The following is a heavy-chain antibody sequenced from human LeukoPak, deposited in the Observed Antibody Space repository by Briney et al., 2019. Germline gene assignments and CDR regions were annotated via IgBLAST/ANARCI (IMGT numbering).Heavy chain of an antibody. CDR1: GYSFTSYW. Sequence: HGESLRISCKGSGYSFTSYWIGWVRQMPGKGLEWMGIIYPGDSDTRYSPSFQGQVTISADKSISTAYLQWSSLKASDTAMYYCARGIEGPRYAGYFDYWGQGTLVTVSS. CDR2: IYPGDSDT. J-gene: IGHJ4*02. V-gene: IGHV5-51*01. CDR3: ARGIEGPRYAGYFDY. D-gene: IGHD2-8*01.